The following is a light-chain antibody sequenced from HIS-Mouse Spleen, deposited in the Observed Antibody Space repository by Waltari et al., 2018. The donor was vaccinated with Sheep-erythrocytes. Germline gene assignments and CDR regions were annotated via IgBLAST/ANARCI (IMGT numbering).Light chain of an antibody. Sequence: QSALTQPRSVSGSPGQSVTIPCTGTSRYVGGYNYVSWYQQHPGKAPKPMIYDFSKRPSGVPDRFSGSKSGNTASLTISGLQAEDEADYYCCSYAGSYNHVFATGTKVTVL. CDR1: SRYVGGYNY. CDR2: DFS. J-gene: IGLJ1*01. V-gene: IGLV2-11*01. CDR3: CSYAGSYNHV.